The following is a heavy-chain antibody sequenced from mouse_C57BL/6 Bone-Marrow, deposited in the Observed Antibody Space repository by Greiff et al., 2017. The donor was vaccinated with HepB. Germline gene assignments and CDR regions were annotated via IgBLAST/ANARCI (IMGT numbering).Heavy chain of an antibody. Sequence: QVQLKESGAELARPGASVKLSCKASGYTFTSYGISWVKQRTGQGLEWIGEIYPRSGNTYYNEKFKGKATLTADKSSSTAYMELRSLTSEESAVYFCARHYGSLDYWGQGTTLTVSS. D-gene: IGHD1-1*01. CDR3: ARHYGSLDY. CDR1: GYTFTSYG. V-gene: IGHV1-81*01. J-gene: IGHJ2*01. CDR2: IYPRSGNT.